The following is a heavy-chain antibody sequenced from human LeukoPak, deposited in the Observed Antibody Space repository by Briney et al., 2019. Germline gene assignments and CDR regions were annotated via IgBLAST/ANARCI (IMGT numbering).Heavy chain of an antibody. CDR1: GGSISSYY. D-gene: IGHD6-13*01. J-gene: IGHJ5*02. CDR3: ARFDSSGWSYWFDP. V-gene: IGHV4-59*01. CDR2: IYYSGST. Sequence: SETLSLTCTVSGGSISSYYWSWIRQPPGKGLEWIGYIYYSGSTNYNPSLKSRVTISIDASKNQFSLKLSSVTAADTAVYYCARFDSSGWSYWFDPWGQGTLVTVSS.